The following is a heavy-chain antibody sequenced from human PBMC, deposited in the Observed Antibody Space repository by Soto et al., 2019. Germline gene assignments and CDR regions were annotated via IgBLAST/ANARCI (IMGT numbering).Heavy chain of an antibody. CDR1: GFTFSSYA. Sequence: GGSLRLSCSASGFTFSSYAMHWVRQAPGKGLEYVSAISSNGGSTYYADSVKGRFTISRDNSKNTLYLQMSSLRAEDTAVYYCVKGIRRVRGLMVYASSYYFDYWGQGTLVTVSS. J-gene: IGHJ4*02. CDR2: ISSNGGST. CDR3: VKGIRRVRGLMVYASSYYFDY. D-gene: IGHD2-8*01. V-gene: IGHV3-64D*08.